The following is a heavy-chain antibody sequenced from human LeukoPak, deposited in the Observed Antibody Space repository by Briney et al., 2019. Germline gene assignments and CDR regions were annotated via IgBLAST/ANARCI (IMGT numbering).Heavy chain of an antibody. CDR2: IKQDGSEK. CDR1: GFTFSGYW. J-gene: IGHJ4*02. Sequence: GGSLRLSCAASGFTFSGYWMSWVRQAPGKGLEWVANIKQDGSEKYYVNSVKGRFTISRDNAKNSLNLQMNSLRAEDTAIYYCAREDDWNYEDYWGQGTLVTVSS. V-gene: IGHV3-7*01. D-gene: IGHD1-7*01. CDR3: AREDDWNYEDY.